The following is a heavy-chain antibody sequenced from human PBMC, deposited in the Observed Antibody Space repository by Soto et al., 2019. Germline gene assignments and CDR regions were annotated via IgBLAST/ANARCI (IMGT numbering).Heavy chain of an antibody. J-gene: IGHJ4*02. V-gene: IGHV3-74*01. CDR2: IDSGGRTT. D-gene: IGHD3-10*01. Sequence: PGGSPRLSCAASGFTFSSDWMHWFRQAPGKGLVWVSRIDSGGRTTTYADSVKGRFTISRDNAKNTLYLQMNGLRAEDTALYYCARWFTYGNFDYFDYWGQGTQVTVSS. CDR3: ARWFTYGNFDYFDY. CDR1: GFTFSSDW.